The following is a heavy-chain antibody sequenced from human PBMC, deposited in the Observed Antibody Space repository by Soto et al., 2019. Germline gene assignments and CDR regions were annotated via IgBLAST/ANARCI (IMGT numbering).Heavy chain of an antibody. Sequence: SETLSLTCTVSGGSISSSSYYWGWIRQPPGKGLEWIGSIYYSGSTYYNPSLKSRVTISVDTSKNQFSLKLSSVTAADTAVYYCARQIRVYSSGWLFDYWGQGTLVTVSS. CDR3: ARQIRVYSSGWLFDY. CDR2: IYYSGST. V-gene: IGHV4-39*01. J-gene: IGHJ4*02. D-gene: IGHD6-19*01. CDR1: GGSISSSSYY.